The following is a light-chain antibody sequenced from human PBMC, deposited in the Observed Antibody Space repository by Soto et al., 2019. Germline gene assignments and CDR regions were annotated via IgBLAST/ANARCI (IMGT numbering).Light chain of an antibody. V-gene: IGLV2-11*01. J-gene: IGLJ1*01. Sequence: QSVLTQPRSVSGSPGQSVTISCTGTSSDVGSYNFVSWHQQHPGKAPKLMIYDVAKRPSGVPDRFSGSKSGNTASLTISGLQAEDEADYYCCTFAGRYSYVFGSGNKVTVL. CDR2: DVA. CDR3: CTFAGRYSYV. CDR1: SSDVGSYNF.